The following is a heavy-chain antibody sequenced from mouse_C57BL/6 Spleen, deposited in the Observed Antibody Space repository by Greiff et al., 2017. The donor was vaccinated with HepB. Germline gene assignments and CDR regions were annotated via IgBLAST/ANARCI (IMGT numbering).Heavy chain of an antibody. V-gene: IGHV3-6*01. CDR1: GYSITSGYY. CDR2: ISYDGRN. J-gene: IGHJ4*01. Sequence: EVKLQESGPGLVKPSQSLSLTCSVTGYSITSGYYWNWIRQFPGNKLEWMGYISYDGRNNYNPSLKNRISITRDTSKNQFFLKLNSVTTEDTATYYCARDLITTVVATDAMDYWGQGTSVTVSS. D-gene: IGHD1-1*01. CDR3: ARDLITTVVATDAMDY.